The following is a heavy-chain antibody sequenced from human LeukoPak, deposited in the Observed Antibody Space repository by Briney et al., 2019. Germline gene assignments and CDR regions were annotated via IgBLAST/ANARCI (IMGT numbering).Heavy chain of an antibody. V-gene: IGHV3-23*01. J-gene: IGHJ6*03. CDR3: GKLVTGRPSGYMEV. Sequence: GGSLSLSSAASGFIFSNYAMSWVRQAPGKGLEWISGISGNGGSTSYAVSVKGRFTISRDNYNNTMYVQMNSLRAGDTAVYYCGKLVTGRPSGYMEVWGKGTTVTVS. D-gene: IGHD6-6*01. CDR2: ISGNGGST. CDR1: GFIFSNYA.